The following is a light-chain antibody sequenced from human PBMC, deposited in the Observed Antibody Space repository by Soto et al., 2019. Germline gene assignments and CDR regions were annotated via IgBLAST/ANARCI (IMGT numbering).Light chain of an antibody. Sequence: DIQMTQSPSSLSASVGDTVTITCKASQAISNYVNWYQQKPGKAPKLLIYDASNLETGVPSRFSGSGSGTDFTFTISTLQPEDIATYYCEQYDNRQLFGGGTKVESK. CDR1: QAISNY. J-gene: IGKJ4*01. CDR3: EQYDNRQL. CDR2: DAS. V-gene: IGKV1-33*01.